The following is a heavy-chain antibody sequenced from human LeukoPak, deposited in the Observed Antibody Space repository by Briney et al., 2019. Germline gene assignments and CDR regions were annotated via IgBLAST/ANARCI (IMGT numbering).Heavy chain of an antibody. V-gene: IGHV3-33*01. CDR1: GFTFSSYG. CDR2: IWYDGSNK. J-gene: IGHJ4*02. CDR3: ARDGQRITMVRGVIPTSDYYFDY. D-gene: IGHD3-10*01. Sequence: GGSLRLSCAASGFTFSSYGMHWVRQAPGKGLEWVAIIWYDGSNKYYADSVKGRFTISRDNSKNTLYLQMNSLGAEDTAVYYCARDGQRITMVRGVIPTSDYYFDYWGQGTLVTVSS.